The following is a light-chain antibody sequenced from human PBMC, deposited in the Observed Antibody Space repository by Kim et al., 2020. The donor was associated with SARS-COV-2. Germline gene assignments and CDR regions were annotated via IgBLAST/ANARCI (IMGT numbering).Light chain of an antibody. CDR3: QQSDSTPYT. Sequence: SGSVRDRVTITCRASQSITSYLNWNQQKPGKATTRLIYAASSLQSWVPSRFSGSGSGTDFTLTISSLQPEEFATYDCQQSDSTPYTFGQGTKLEI. CDR1: QSITSY. J-gene: IGKJ2*01. V-gene: IGKV1-39*01. CDR2: AAS.